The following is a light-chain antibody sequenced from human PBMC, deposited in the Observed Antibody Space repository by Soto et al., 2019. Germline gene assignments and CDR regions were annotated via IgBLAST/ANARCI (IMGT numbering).Light chain of an antibody. J-gene: IGLJ1*01. V-gene: IGLV2-18*02. Sequence: QSALTQPPSVSGSPGQSVAISCTGTSSDVGNYNRVSWYQQPPGTAPKLMIYEVSNRPSGVPDRFSGSKSGNTASLTISGLQAEDEADYYCASYTTSSPYVFGTGTKVTVL. CDR2: EVS. CDR1: SSDVGNYNR. CDR3: ASYTTSSPYV.